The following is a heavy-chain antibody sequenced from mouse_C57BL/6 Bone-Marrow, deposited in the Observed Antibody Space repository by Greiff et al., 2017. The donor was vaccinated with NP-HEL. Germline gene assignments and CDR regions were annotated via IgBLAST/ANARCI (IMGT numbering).Heavy chain of an antibody. CDR2: ISDGGSYT. CDR1: GFTFSSYA. J-gene: IGHJ2*01. D-gene: IGHD4-1*01. Sequence: EVQGVESGGGLVKPGGSLKLSCAASGFTFSSYAMSWVRQTPEKRLEWVATISDGGSYTYYPDNVKGRFTLSRDNAKNNLYLQMSHLKSEDTAMYYCARAGLGPYYFDYWGQGTTLTVSS. V-gene: IGHV5-4*01. CDR3: ARAGLGPYYFDY.